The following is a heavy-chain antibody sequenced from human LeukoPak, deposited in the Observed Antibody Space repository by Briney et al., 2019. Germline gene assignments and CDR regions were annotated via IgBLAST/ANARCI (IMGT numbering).Heavy chain of an antibody. J-gene: IGHJ4*02. D-gene: IGHD5-12*01. CDR2: IYYSGST. Sequence: PSESLSLTCTVSGGSISSYYWSWIRQPPGKGLEWVGYIYYSGSTNYTPPLKSRATISVDTSKKQFSLKLSSVTAADTAVYYCARTYDVYFDYWGQGTLVTVSS. V-gene: IGHV4-59*08. CDR3: ARTYDVYFDY. CDR1: GGSISSYY.